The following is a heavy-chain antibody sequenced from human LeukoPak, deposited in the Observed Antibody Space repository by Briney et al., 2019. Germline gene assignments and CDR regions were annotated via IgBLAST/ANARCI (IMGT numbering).Heavy chain of an antibody. J-gene: IGHJ4*02. Sequence: GGSLRLSCAASGFTVSSNYMSWVRQAPGKGLEWVSVIYSGGSTYYADSVKGQFTISRDNSKNTLYLQMNSLRAEDTAVYYCARVGTAMASDYWGQGTLVTVSS. CDR1: GFTVSSNY. CDR2: IYSGGST. V-gene: IGHV3-53*01. D-gene: IGHD5-18*01. CDR3: ARVGTAMASDY.